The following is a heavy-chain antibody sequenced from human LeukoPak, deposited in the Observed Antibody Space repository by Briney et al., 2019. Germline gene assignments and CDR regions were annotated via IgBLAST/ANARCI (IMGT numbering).Heavy chain of an antibody. J-gene: IGHJ4*02. Sequence: KPGGSLRLSCEASGFTFTTYSMTWVRQAPGKGLEWVSIISSGSSAIFSADALKGRFTISRDDAKNLLYLGMNSLRAEDTAVYYCARGHTAVTRHFDFWGQGTLVTVSS. CDR3: ARGHTAVTRHFDF. D-gene: IGHD4-17*01. CDR1: GFTFTTYS. CDR2: ISSGSSAI. V-gene: IGHV3-21*01.